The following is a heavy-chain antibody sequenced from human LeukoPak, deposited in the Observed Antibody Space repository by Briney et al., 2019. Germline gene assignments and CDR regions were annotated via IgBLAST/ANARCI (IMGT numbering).Heavy chain of an antibody. D-gene: IGHD3-16*01. Sequence: GGSLRLSCVTSGFTLSDYWMNWVRQAPGKGLEWVANIKHDGSDKFYVDSVRGRFAISRDNVKKSLFLQMNNLRVEDTAVYYCTRVGVTGEQYQAVDMWGQGTLVTVSS. CDR1: GFTLSDYW. V-gene: IGHV3-7*01. CDR3: TRVGVTGEQYQAVDM. CDR2: IKHDGSDK. J-gene: IGHJ3*02.